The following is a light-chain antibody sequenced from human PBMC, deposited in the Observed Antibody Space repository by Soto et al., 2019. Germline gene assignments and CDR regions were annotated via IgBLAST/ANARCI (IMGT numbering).Light chain of an antibody. J-gene: IGLJ1*01. CDR2: DNN. CDR1: SSNIGGNS. V-gene: IGLV1-51*01. Sequence: QSVLTQPPSVSAAPGQKVTISCSGSSSNIGGNSVSWYQQLPGTAPKLLIYDNNKRPSGIPDRFSGYKSGTSATLGITGFQTGDEADYYCGSWDSSLSAYVVGTGTKVTVL. CDR3: GSWDSSLSAYV.